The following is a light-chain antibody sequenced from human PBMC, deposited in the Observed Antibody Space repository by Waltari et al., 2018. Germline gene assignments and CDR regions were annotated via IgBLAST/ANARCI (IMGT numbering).Light chain of an antibody. Sequence: QSVLTQPPSVSAAPGQRVTIPCSGGRSNLGNNYVSWYRQFPGTAPKLLIYENTERPSGIPGRFSGSKSGTSATLDITGLQAGDEADYYCGTWDSSLSGAVLGGGTHLTVL. J-gene: IGLJ7*01. CDR1: RSNLGNNY. CDR3: GTWDSSLSGAV. V-gene: IGLV1-51*02. CDR2: ENT.